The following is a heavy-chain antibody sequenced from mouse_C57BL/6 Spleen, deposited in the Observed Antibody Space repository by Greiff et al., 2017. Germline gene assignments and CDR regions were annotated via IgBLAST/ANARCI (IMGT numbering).Heavy chain of an antibody. CDR3: ARVDGNPPFWYFDV. CDR1: GYSITSGYH. V-gene: IGHV3-6*01. J-gene: IGHJ1*03. D-gene: IGHD2-1*01. CDR2: ISYDGSN. Sequence: ESGPGLVKPSQSLSLTCSVTGYSITSGYHWYCIRPITGNKLEWMGNISYDGSNNYNPTLKNRISITRDTAKNQFFLKLYSVTTEDTATYYCARVDGNPPFWYFDVWGTGTTVTVSS.